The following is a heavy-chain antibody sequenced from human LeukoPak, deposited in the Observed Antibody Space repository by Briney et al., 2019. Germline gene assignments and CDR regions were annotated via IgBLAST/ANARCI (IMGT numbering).Heavy chain of an antibody. CDR3: ARGGVDWLLKIGIAFHY. CDR1: GGSFSGYY. Sequence: SETLSLTCAVYGGSFSGYYWSWIRQPPGKGLEWIGEINHSGSTNYNPSLNRRVTISVDTSKNQFSLKLSSVTAADPAVYYCARGGVDWLLKIGIAFHYWGQRTLVTVSS. J-gene: IGHJ4*02. CDR2: INHSGST. V-gene: IGHV4-34*01. D-gene: IGHD3-9*01.